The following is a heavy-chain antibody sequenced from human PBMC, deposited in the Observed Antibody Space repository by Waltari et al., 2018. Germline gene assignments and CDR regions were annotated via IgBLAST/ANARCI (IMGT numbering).Heavy chain of an antibody. Sequence: QVQLVQSGAEVKKPGSSVNVSCKVSGGTLCSYAISWLRQAPGQGLEWRGGIIPIFGTANYAQKFQGRVTITTDESTSTAYMELSSLRSEDTAVDYCARVTGYGDYDGYWGQGTLVTVSS. CDR2: IIPIFGTA. D-gene: IGHD4-17*01. CDR3: ARVTGYGDYDGY. J-gene: IGHJ4*02. V-gene: IGHV1-69*05. CDR1: GGTLCSYA.